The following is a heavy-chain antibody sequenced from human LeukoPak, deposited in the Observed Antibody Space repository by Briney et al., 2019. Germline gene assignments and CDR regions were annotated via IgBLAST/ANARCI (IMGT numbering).Heavy chain of an antibody. D-gene: IGHD5-12*01. CDR2: INPKSGGT. V-gene: IGHV1-2*02. Sequence: ASVKVSCKASGYTLTDYYIHWVRQAPGRGLEWMGWINPKSGGTNYIQKSQGRVTMTRDTSIGTVYMELSRLRSDDTAVYYCARDSVATIGGQGFDPWGQGTLVTVSS. CDR3: ARDSVATIGGQGFDP. CDR1: GYTLTDYY. J-gene: IGHJ5*02.